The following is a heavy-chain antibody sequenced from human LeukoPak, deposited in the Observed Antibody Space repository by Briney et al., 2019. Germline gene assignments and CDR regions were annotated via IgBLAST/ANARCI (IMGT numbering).Heavy chain of an antibody. V-gene: IGHV4-59*08. CDR2: IYYSGNT. D-gene: IGHD3-10*01. Sequence: SETLSLTCTVSGGFISSYYWDWIRQPPGKGLEWIGEIYYSGNTNYSPSLKSRVAISVDTSNNQFSLKLSSVTAADTAVYYCARRRGDYGSGELNIWGQGTMVTVSS. CDR3: ARRRGDYGSGELNI. CDR1: GGFISSYY. J-gene: IGHJ3*02.